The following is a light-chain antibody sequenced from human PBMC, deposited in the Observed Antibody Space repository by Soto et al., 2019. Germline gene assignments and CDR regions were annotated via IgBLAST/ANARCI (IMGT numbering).Light chain of an antibody. CDR3: CSYAGSSTFV. J-gene: IGLJ1*01. CDR2: EGS. V-gene: IGLV2-23*01. CDR1: SSDLGSYNL. Sequence: QSALTQPASVSGSPGQSITLSCTGTSSDLGSYNLVSWYQQHPGKAPKLMIYEGSKRPSGVSYRFYGSKSGNTASLTISGLQTEDEADYYCCSYAGSSTFVFGTGTKLTVL.